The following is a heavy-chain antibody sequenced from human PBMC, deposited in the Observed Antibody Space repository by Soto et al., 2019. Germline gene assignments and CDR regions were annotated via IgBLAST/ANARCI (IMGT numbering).Heavy chain of an antibody. V-gene: IGHV3-9*01. CDR3: EKGESSSLTYLAF. Sequence: PGGSLRLSCAASGFTFDDYAMHWVRQAPGKGLERVSGISWNSGSIGYADSVKGRFTISRDNAKNSLYLQMNSLRAEDTALYYCEKGESSSLTYLAFGGQGTLVPVSS. D-gene: IGHD6-13*01. J-gene: IGHJ4*02. CDR2: ISWNSGSI. CDR1: GFTFDDYA.